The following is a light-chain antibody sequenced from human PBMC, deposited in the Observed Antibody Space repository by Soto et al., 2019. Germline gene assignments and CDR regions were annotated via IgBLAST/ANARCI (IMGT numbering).Light chain of an antibody. CDR1: QSIRSY. V-gene: IGKV1-39*01. CDR3: QQYNSYWT. J-gene: IGKJ1*01. Sequence: DIHMTQSPSSLSASVGDIVTITCRASQSIRSYLNWYQQKPGKAPKLLIYAASGLQTGVPSRFSGSGSGTDFTLSISSLQSEDFATYYCQQYNSYWTFGQGTKVDIK. CDR2: AAS.